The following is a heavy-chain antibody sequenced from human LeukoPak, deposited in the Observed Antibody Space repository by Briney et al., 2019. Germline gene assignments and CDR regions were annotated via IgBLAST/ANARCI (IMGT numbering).Heavy chain of an antibody. CDR3: ALDCSGGSCYLGRAFDI. CDR2: ISGSGGST. J-gene: IGHJ3*02. D-gene: IGHD2-15*01. V-gene: IGHV3-23*01. Sequence: GGSLRLSCAASGFTFSSYAMSWVRQAPGKGLEWVSAISGSGGSTYYADSMKGRVTISRDNSKNTLYLQMNSLRAEDTAVYYCALDCSGGSCYLGRAFDIWGQGTMVTVSS. CDR1: GFTFSSYA.